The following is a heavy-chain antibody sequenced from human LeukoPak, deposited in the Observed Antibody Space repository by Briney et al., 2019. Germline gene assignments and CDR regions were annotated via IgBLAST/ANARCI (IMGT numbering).Heavy chain of an antibody. J-gene: IGHJ5*02. D-gene: IGHD1-26*01. Sequence: GGSLRLSCAASGFTFSDHYMDWVRQAPGKGLEWVAVIWYDGSNKYYADSVKGRFTISRDNSKNTLYLQMNSLRAEDTAVYYCARETSGGQNWFDPWGQGTLVTVSS. CDR3: ARETSGGQNWFDP. CDR2: IWYDGSNK. V-gene: IGHV3-33*08. CDR1: GFTFSDHY.